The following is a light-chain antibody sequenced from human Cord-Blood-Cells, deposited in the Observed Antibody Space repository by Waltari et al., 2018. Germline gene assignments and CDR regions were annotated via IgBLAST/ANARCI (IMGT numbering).Light chain of an antibody. CDR3: QQYDNLPLT. Sequence: DFQLTQSPSSLSASVGDRVTITCQASQDISNYLNWYDQKPGKAPKLLIYDASKLETGVPSRFSGSGSGTDFTFTISSLQPEDIATYYCQQYDNLPLTFGGGTKVEIK. CDR1: QDISNY. CDR2: DAS. V-gene: IGKV1-33*01. J-gene: IGKJ4*01.